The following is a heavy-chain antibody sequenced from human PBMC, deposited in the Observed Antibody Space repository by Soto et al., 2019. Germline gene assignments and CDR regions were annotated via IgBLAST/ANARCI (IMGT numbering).Heavy chain of an antibody. Sequence: LSLTFDLYCGSFGFYYCIWIHQPPGKGLEWIGEINHSGNTNHNPSLKSRVTISVDTSKNKFSLRLSSVTAADTAVYYCSRGLHGMEVWGQGNTVTVSS. J-gene: IGHJ6*02. CDR2: INHSGNT. CDR1: CGSFGFYY. V-gene: IGHV4-34*01. CDR3: SRGLHGMEV.